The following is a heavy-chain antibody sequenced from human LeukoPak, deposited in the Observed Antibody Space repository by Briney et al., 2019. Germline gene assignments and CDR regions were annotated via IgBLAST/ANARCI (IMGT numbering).Heavy chain of an antibody. CDR1: GGTFSSYA. J-gene: IGHJ4*02. D-gene: IGHD5-18*01. Sequence: SVKVSCKASGGTFSSYAISWVRQAPGQGLEWMGRIIPIFGIANYAQKFQGRVTITADKSTSTAYMELSSLRSEDTAVYYCARVRSYGKPLQYYFDYWGQGTLVTVSS. CDR2: IIPIFGIA. CDR3: ARVRSYGKPLQYYFDY. V-gene: IGHV1-69*04.